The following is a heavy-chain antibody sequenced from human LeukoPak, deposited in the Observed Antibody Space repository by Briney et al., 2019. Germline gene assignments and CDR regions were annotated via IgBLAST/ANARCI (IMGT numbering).Heavy chain of an antibody. CDR2: ISSSGRTF. Sequence: GGSLRLSCAASGFTFSFYEMNWVRQAPGKGLEWLSYISSSGRTFYYADSVKGRFTISRDNAKNSLYLQMNSLRAEDTAVYYCARDLRSSVVSRFDYWGQGTLVTVSS. CDR3: ARDLRSSVVSRFDY. J-gene: IGHJ4*02. CDR1: GFTFSFYE. V-gene: IGHV3-48*03. D-gene: IGHD3-22*01.